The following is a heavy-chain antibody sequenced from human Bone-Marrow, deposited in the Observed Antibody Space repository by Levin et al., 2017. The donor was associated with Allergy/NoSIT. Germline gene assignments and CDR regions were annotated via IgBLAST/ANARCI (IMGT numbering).Heavy chain of an antibody. D-gene: IGHD3-3*01. CDR2: LNPTSGAT. CDR1: GYTFTAYY. CDR3: ARATALAMVVIGGGGGMDV. V-gene: IGHV1-2*02. Sequence: ASVKVSCEASGYTFTAYYIHLVRQAPGQGLEWVGWLNPTSGATNYAQKFQDRVTMTGDKSTSTAYMELSSLRSDDTAVYYCARATALAMVVIGGGGGMDVWGQGTTVTVSS. J-gene: IGHJ6*02.